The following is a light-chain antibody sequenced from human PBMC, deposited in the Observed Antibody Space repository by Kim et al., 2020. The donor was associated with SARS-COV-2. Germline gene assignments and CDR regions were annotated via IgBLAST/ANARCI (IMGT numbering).Light chain of an antibody. CDR2: KVS. CDR1: QSLVHTDGNID. Sequence: DIVMTQSPLSLPVTLGQPASISCRSSQSLVHTDGNIDLSWFHQRPGQSPRRLIYKVSTRDSGVPDRFSGSGSGTDFTLQISRVEAEDVLVYYCMQDTQRLTFGGGTKVDIK. J-gene: IGKJ4*01. CDR3: MQDTQRLT. V-gene: IGKV2-30*02.